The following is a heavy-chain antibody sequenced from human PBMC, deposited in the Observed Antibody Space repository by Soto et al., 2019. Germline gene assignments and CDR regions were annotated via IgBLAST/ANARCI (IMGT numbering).Heavy chain of an antibody. D-gene: IGHD6-13*01. V-gene: IGHV3-30*18. Sequence: GGSLRLSCAASGFTFSSYGMHWVRQAPGKGLEWVAVISYDGSNKYYADSVKGRFTISRDNSKNTLYLQMNSLRAEDTAVYYCAKDRSIAAADPSDYWGQGTLVTVSS. CDR3: AKDRSIAAADPSDY. CDR1: GFTFSSYG. CDR2: ISYDGSNK. J-gene: IGHJ4*02.